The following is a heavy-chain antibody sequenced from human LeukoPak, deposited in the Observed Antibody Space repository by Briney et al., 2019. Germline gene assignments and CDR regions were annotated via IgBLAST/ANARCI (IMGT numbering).Heavy chain of an antibody. CDR3: AKGSKDYYDDTAYYSHGMDV. CDR1: GYTFTSYG. V-gene: IGHV1-18*01. CDR2: IITYNGNT. Sequence: ASVKVSCKTSGYTFTSYGLSWVRQAPGQGLEWMGCIITYNGNTYYSQKLQGRVTMTTDTSTSTAYMELRSLRSDDTAVYYCAKGSKDYYDDTAYYSHGMDVWGHGTTVTVSS. J-gene: IGHJ6*02. D-gene: IGHD3-22*01.